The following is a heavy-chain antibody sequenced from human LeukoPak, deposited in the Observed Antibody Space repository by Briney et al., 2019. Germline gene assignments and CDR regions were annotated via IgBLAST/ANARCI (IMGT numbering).Heavy chain of an antibody. V-gene: IGHV4-59*08. CDR3: ARHRDSPWFDP. J-gene: IGHJ5*02. CDR1: GGSISSCH. CDR2: VYYTGST. D-gene: IGHD2-15*01. Sequence: PSETLSLTCTVSGGSISSCHWSWIRHPPGKGLEWLGYVYYTGSTNYNPSLKSRVTISVDTSKNQFSLKLSSVTAADTAVYYCARHRDSPWFDPWGQGTLVTVSS.